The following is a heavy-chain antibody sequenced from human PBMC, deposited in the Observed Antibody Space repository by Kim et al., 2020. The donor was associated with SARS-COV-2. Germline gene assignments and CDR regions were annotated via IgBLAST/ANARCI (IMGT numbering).Heavy chain of an antibody. D-gene: IGHD4-17*01. V-gene: IGHV3-21*01. Sequence: GGSLRLSCAASGFTFSSYSMNWVRQAPGKGLEWVSSISSSSSYIYYADSVKGRFNISRDNAKNSLYLQMNSLRAEDTAVYYCARVPSAHDYGDLLIYHWGRGTLVTVSS. CDR1: GFTFSSYS. CDR2: ISSSSSYI. J-gene: IGHJ2*01. CDR3: ARVPSAHDYGDLLIYH.